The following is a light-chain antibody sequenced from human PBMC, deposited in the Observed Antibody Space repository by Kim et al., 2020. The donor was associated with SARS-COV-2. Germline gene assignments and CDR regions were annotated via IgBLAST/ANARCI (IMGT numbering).Light chain of an antibody. CDR1: QTISIY. Sequence: SASVGDRVTLTCRAGQTISIYLNWYQQKPGKAPNLLIYGASTLESGVPSRFSGSGSGTDFTLTIKRLQPEDFATYFCQQSHSTPYTFGQGTKLEI. CDR2: GAS. CDR3: QQSHSTPYT. J-gene: IGKJ2*01. V-gene: IGKV1-39*01.